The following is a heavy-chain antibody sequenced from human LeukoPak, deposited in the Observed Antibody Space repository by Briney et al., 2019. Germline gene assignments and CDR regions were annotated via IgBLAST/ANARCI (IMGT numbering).Heavy chain of an antibody. CDR2: IRYDGSNK. V-gene: IGHV3-30*02. CDR1: GFTFSSYG. J-gene: IGHJ4*02. D-gene: IGHD6-13*01. Sequence: GGSLRLSCAASGFTFSSYGMHWVRQAPGKGLEWVAFIRYDGSNKYYADSVKGRFTISRDNSKNTLYLQMGSLRAEDMAVYYCARDMYSSSWYYFDYWGQGTLVTVSS. CDR3: ARDMYSSSWYYFDY.